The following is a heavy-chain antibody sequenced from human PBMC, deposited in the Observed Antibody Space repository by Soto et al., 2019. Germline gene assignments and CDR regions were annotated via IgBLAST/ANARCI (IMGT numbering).Heavy chain of an antibody. CDR2: IKSKNDGGTT. J-gene: IGHJ4*02. D-gene: IGHD3-22*01. CDR1: GFNVNNAW. Sequence: EVQLVVSGGGLVKPGGSLRLSCAVSGFNVNNAWMNWVRQAPGKGLEWVGRIKSKNDGGTTDYAAPVKGRFTISRDDSKTTVYLQMDSLKSEDTAVYYCRSGYDYWGQGTLVTVSS. CDR3: RSGYDY. V-gene: IGHV3-15*07.